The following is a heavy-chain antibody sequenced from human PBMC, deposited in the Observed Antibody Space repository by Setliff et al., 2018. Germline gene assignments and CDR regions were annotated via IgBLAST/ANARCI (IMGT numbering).Heavy chain of an antibody. V-gene: IGHV4-39*02. D-gene: IGHD3-10*01. CDR2: ISSSGAT. CDR3: ARDLIRGAPNWFDP. CDR1: DDSFYSDYYF. J-gene: IGHJ5*02. Sequence: SETLSLTCSVSDDSFYSDYYFWGWIRQPPGKGLEWIATISSSGATNYNSSLKSRVTLSRDVAKRQFALNLRSVTAVDTAVYYCARDLIRGAPNWFDPWGQGTLVTVS.